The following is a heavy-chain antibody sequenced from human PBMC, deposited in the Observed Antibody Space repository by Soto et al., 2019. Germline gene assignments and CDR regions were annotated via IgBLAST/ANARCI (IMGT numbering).Heavy chain of an antibody. CDR2: ISGSGGSA. J-gene: IGHJ4*02. Sequence: GGSLRLSCAASGFTFSSYAMSWVRQAPGKGLEWVSAISGSGGSAYYADSVKGRFTISRDNSKNTLYLQMNSLRAEDTAVYYCAKEATYTMIVVVTLYYFDYWGQGTLVTVSS. CDR1: GFTFSSYA. CDR3: AKEATYTMIVVVTLYYFDY. V-gene: IGHV3-23*01. D-gene: IGHD3-22*01.